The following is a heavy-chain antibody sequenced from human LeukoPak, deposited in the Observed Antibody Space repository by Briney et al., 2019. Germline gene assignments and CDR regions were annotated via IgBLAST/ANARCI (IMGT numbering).Heavy chain of an antibody. Sequence: GGSLRLSCAASGFTFSAYNMNWVRRTPGKGLEWVSSITTSSSYMFYADSVRGRFTIPRDNAENSLYLQMNSLRDEDTAVYYCARDPYSGGYGAYYYYYMDVWGKGTTVTVSS. J-gene: IGHJ6*03. CDR3: ARDPYSGGYGAYYYYYMDV. V-gene: IGHV3-21*01. CDR1: GFTFSAYN. CDR2: ITTSSSYM. D-gene: IGHD6-19*01.